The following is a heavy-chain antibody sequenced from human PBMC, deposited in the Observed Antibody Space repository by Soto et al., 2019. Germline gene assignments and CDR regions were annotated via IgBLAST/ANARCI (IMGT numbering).Heavy chain of an antibody. CDR1: GYTFTSYG. V-gene: IGHV1-18*01. J-gene: IGHJ6*02. Sequence: ASVKVSCKASGYTFTSYGISWVRQAPGQGLEWMGWISAYNGNTNYAQKLQGRVTMTTDTSTSTAYMELRSLRSDDTAVYYCARGLYYCGSSVNYGMDVWGQGTTVTGS. CDR2: ISAYNGNT. CDR3: ARGLYYCGSSVNYGMDV. D-gene: IGHD3-22*01.